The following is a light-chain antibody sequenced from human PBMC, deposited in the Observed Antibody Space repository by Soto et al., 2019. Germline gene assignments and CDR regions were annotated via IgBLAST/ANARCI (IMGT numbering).Light chain of an antibody. J-gene: IGLJ3*02. CDR3: ATWDDGLSGRV. CDR1: SSDIGGFGL. CDR2: EGS. Sequence: QSALAQPASVSGSPGQSITISCTGSSSDIGGFGLVSWYRHHPGEAPKLIIFEGSKRTSGVPDRFSGSKSGTSASLAISGLRSEDEADYYCATWDDGLSGRVFGGGTKLTVL. V-gene: IGLV2-14*02.